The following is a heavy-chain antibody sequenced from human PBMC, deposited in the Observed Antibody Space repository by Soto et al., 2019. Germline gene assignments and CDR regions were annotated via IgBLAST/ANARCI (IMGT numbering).Heavy chain of an antibody. CDR3: TKNYYFDS. J-gene: IGHJ4*02. Sequence: VQLLESGGGLVQPGGSLRLSCAASGFTFSNYAMSWVRQAPGKALEWVSSINIVGGNTNYAGSVRGRFTMSRDDSKNTVFLQMNSLSAEDTAIYYCTKNYYFDSWGQGTLVTVSS. CDR2: INIVGGNT. CDR1: GFTFSNYA. V-gene: IGHV3-23*01.